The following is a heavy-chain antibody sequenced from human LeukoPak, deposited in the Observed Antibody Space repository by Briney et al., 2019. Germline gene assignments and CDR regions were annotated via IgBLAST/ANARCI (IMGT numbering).Heavy chain of an antibody. Sequence: GESLKISCKGSGYSFTSYWIGWVRQMPGKGLEWMGIIYPGDSDTRYSPSFQGQVTISADKSISTAYLQWSSLKASDTAMYYCATGYCSSTSCHLALDYWGQGTLVTVSS. J-gene: IGHJ4*02. D-gene: IGHD2-2*01. CDR3: ATGYCSSTSCHLALDY. CDR2: IYPGDSDT. V-gene: IGHV5-51*01. CDR1: GYSFTSYW.